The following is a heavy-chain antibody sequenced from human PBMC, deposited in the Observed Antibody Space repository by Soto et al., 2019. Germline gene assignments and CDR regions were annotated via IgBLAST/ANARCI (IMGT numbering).Heavy chain of an antibody. CDR1: GASINSGGYY. CDR3: PSGNAWEVLLAY. CDR2: IYFRGST. J-gene: IGHJ4*02. V-gene: IGHV4-31*03. D-gene: IGHD1-26*01. Sequence: QVQLQESGPGLVKPSQTLSLTCTVSGASINSGGYYWSWVRQLPGKGLEWIGYIYFRGSTYYNPSPESRITLSLDTSQTQFSLKLSSVTAADTAVYYCPSGNAWEVLLAYWGQGTLLTVSS.